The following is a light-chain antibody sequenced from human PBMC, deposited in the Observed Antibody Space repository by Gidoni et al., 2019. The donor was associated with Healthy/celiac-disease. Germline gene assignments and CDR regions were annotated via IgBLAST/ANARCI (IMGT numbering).Light chain of an antibody. Sequence: DIQMTQSPSSLSASVGDRVTITCRASQSISSYLNWHLQKPGKAPKLLIYAASSLQSGVPSRFSGSGSGTDFTLTISSLQPEDFATYYCQQSYSTPPITFGQGTRLEIK. CDR2: AAS. CDR3: QQSYSTPPIT. J-gene: IGKJ5*01. V-gene: IGKV1-39*01. CDR1: QSISSY.